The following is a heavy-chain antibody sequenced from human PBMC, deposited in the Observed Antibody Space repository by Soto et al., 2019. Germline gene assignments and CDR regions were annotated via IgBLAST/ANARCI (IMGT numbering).Heavy chain of an antibody. CDR2: MNPNSGNT. V-gene: IGHV1-8*01. Sequence: ASVKVSCKASGYTFTSYDINWVRQATGQGLEWMGWMNPNSGNTGYAQKFQGRVTMTRNTSISTAYMELSSLRSEDTAVYYCARGYRPIWFGETSWFDPWGQGTLVTVSS. D-gene: IGHD3-10*01. CDR3: ARGYRPIWFGETSWFDP. J-gene: IGHJ5*02. CDR1: GYTFTSYD.